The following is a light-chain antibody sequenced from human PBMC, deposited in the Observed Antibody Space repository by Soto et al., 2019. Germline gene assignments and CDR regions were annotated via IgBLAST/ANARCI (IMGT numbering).Light chain of an antibody. CDR1: QSISNN. CDR3: QQYNNWPQA. J-gene: IGKJ1*01. V-gene: IGKV3-15*01. Sequence: EILMTQSPATPSISPGERATLSCRASQSISNNLGWYQQRPGQAPRLLIYGASTRATGIPARFSGSGSGTEFTLTISSLQSEDFAVYYCQQYNNWPQAFGQGTKVDIK. CDR2: GAS.